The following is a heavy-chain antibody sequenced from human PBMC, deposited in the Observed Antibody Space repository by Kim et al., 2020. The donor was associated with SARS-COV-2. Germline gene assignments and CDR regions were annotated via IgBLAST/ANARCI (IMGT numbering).Heavy chain of an antibody. CDR1: GYTFTSYA. Sequence: ASVKVSCKASGYTFTSYAMHWVRQAPGQRLEWMGWINAGNGNTKYSQKFQGRVTITRDTSASTAYMELSSLRSEDTAVYYCARALMTTVTSPGYWGQGTLVTVSS. V-gene: IGHV1-3*01. D-gene: IGHD4-17*01. J-gene: IGHJ4*02. CDR3: ARALMTTVTSPGY. CDR2: INAGNGNT.